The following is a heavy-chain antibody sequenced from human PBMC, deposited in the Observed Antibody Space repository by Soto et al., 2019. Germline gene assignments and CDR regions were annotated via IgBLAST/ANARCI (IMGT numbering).Heavy chain of an antibody. V-gene: IGHV4-39*01. J-gene: IGHJ4*02. D-gene: IGHD3-16*02. CDR2: IYYSGST. CDR3: ARSLPKSFPLY. CDR1: GGSISSSSYY. Sequence: AETLSLTCTVSGGSISSSSYYWGWIRQPPGKGLEWIGSIYYSGSTYYNPSLKSRVTISVDTSKNQFSLKLSSVTAADTAVYYCARSLPKSFPLYWGQGTLVTVSS.